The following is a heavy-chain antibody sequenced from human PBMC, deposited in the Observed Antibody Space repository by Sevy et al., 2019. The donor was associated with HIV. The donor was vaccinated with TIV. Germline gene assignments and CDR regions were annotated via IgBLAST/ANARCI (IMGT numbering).Heavy chain of an antibody. CDR3: ARAVVRNYYYYGMDV. V-gene: IGHV3-48*03. J-gene: IGHJ6*02. CDR1: GFTFSSYE. Sequence: GGSLRLSCAASGFTFSSYEMNWVRQAPGKGLEWVSYISSSGSTIYYADSVKGRFTISRDNAKNSLSLQMNSLRAEDTAVYYCARAVVRNYYYYGMDVWGQGTTVTVSS. CDR2: ISSSGSTI. D-gene: IGHD2-15*01.